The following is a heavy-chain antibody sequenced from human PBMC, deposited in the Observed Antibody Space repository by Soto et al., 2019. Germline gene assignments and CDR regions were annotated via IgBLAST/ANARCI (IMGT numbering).Heavy chain of an antibody. V-gene: IGHV3-23*01. J-gene: IGHJ4*02. Sequence: GSLRLSCAASGSISTTTPLSWVRQAPGKGLEWVSTISGCGTNTYYADSVKGRFIISRDNLKNTVNLQMNGLGVEDTAIYYCATSFRYFDNWGQGTRVTVSS. CDR2: ISGCGTNT. CDR3: ATSFRYFDN. CDR1: GSISTTTP.